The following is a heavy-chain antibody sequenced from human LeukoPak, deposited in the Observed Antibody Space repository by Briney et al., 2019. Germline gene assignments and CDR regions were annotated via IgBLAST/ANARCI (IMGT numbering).Heavy chain of an antibody. J-gene: IGHJ4*02. CDR2: INPRGGST. Sequence: GASVKVSCKASGYTFTSYYMHWVRQAPGQGLEWMGIINPRGGSTSYTQKFQGRVTMTRDTSTSTAYMELSRLRSDDTAVYYCSYYDSSGLSDLDYWGQGTLVTVSS. V-gene: IGHV1-46*01. CDR3: SYYDSSGLSDLDY. D-gene: IGHD3-22*01. CDR1: GYTFTSYY.